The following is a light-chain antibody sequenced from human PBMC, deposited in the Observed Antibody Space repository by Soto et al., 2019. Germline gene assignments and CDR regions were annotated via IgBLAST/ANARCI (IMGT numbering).Light chain of an antibody. CDR3: MQGTHWPPYT. V-gene: IGKV2-30*02. Sequence: DVVMTQSPLSLPVNLGEPAAISCRSTQSLVHSDGDTYLSWFHQRPGQSPRRLFFRVSKRDFGVPPRFTGSASGTHFTLELTSVEADDVGVYYCMQGTHWPPYTFGQGTRLEIK. J-gene: IGKJ2*01. CDR2: RVS. CDR1: QSLVHSDGDTY.